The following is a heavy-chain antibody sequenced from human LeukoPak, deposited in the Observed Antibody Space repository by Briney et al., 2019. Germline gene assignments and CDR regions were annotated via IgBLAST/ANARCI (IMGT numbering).Heavy chain of an antibody. CDR1: GGSISSSNW. Sequence: SETLSLTCAVSGGSISSSNWWSWVRQPPGKGLEWIGYIYCSGNTNYNPSLKSRVSISLDTSKNQFPLRLTSVTAADTAVYYCARRVASNPMYCFDYWGQGILVTVSS. J-gene: IGHJ4*02. V-gene: IGHV4-4*02. CDR2: IYCSGNT. CDR3: ARRVASNPMYCFDY. D-gene: IGHD2-21*01.